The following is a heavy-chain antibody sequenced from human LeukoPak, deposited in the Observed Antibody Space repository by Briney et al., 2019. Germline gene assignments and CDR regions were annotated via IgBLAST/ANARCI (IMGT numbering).Heavy chain of an antibody. J-gene: IGHJ4*02. CDR2: IIPILGIA. CDR3: AREGNYYDSSGYQGLRY. CDR1: GGTFSSYA. Sequence: ASVKVSCKASGGTFSSYAISWVRQAPGQGLEWMGRIIPILGIANYAQKFQGRVTITADKSTSTAYMELSSLRSEDTAVYYCAREGNYYDSSGYQGLRYWGQGTLVTVSS. D-gene: IGHD3-22*01. V-gene: IGHV1-69*04.